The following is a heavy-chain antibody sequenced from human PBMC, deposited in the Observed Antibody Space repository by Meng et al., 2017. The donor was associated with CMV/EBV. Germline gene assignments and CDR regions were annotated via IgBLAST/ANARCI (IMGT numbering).Heavy chain of an antibody. J-gene: IGHJ4*02. D-gene: IGHD2-15*01. CDR2: INHSGST. V-gene: IGHV4-34*01. Sequence: QGQLQQWGRVLLKPSGTLSPTCAAYGGSFSGYYWSWIRQPPGKGLEWIGEINHSGSTNYNPSLKSRVTISVDTSKNQFSPKLSSVTAADTAVYYCARPKGGSLLRAPFDYWGQGTLVTVSS. CDR1: GGSFSGYY. CDR3: ARPKGGSLLRAPFDY.